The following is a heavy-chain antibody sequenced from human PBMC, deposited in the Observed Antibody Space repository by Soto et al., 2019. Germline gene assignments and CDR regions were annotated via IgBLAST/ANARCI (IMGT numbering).Heavy chain of an antibody. Sequence: SETLSLTCGVSGGSSSSGGYSWSWIRQPPGKGLEWIGYIYHSGSTYYNPSLKSRVTISVDRSKNQFSLKLSSVTAADTAVYYCSRVPGPWGQGTLVTVSS. V-gene: IGHV4-30-2*01. J-gene: IGHJ5*02. CDR3: SRVPGP. CDR1: GGSSSSGGYS. CDR2: IYHSGST.